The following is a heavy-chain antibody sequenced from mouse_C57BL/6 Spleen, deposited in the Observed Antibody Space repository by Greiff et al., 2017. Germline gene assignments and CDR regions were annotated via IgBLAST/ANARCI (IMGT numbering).Heavy chain of an antibody. CDR2: IYPGSGST. Sequence: QVQLQQPGAELVKPGASVKMSCKASGYTFTSYWITWVKQRPGQGLEWIGDIYPGSGSTNYNEKFKSKATLTVDTSSSTAYMQLSSLTSEDSAVYYCARPYYYGSTWYFDVWGTGTTVTVSS. CDR1: GYTFTSYW. D-gene: IGHD1-1*01. V-gene: IGHV1-55*01. CDR3: ARPYYYGSTWYFDV. J-gene: IGHJ1*03.